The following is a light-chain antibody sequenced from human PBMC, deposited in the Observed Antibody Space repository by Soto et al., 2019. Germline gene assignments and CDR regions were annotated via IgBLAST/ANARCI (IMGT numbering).Light chain of an antibody. CDR3: AAWDDSLSGVV. J-gene: IGLJ2*01. Sequence: QSVLTQPPSASGTPGQRVTISCSGSSSNIGSNYVYWYQQIPGTAPKLLIYSNNQRPSGVPDRFSGSKSGTSASLAISGLRSEDEADYYCAAWDDSLSGVVFGGGTKVTVL. CDR1: SSNIGSNY. V-gene: IGLV1-47*01. CDR2: SNN.